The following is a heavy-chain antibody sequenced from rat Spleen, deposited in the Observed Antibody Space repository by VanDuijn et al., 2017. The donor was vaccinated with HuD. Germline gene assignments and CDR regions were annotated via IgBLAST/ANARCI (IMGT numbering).Heavy chain of an antibody. CDR3: GRRDYGGYGDY. D-gene: IGHD1-11*01. CDR2: ISSDGGST. V-gene: IGHV5-7*01. CDR1: GFTFSDYN. Sequence: EVQLVESGGGLVQPGRSLKLSCVASGFTFSDYNMAWVRQAPKKGLEWVATISSDGGSTYYRDSVKGRFTISRDNAKSSLYLQMDSLRSEDTATYYCGRRDYGGYGDYWGQGVMVTVSS. J-gene: IGHJ2*01.